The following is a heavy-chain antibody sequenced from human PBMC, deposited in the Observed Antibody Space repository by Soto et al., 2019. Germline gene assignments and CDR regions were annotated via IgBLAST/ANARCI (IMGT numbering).Heavy chain of an antibody. CDR1: GYTRTELS. J-gene: IGHJ3*02. V-gene: IGHV1-24*01. CDR2: FDPEDGET. Sequence: ASVRISCQVSGYTRTELSMPWVRQAPGKGLEWMGGFDPEDGETIYAQKFQGRVTMTEDTSTDTAYMELSSLRSEDTAVYYCATGIQLWLYAFDIWGQGTMVTVSS. CDR3: ATGIQLWLYAFDI. D-gene: IGHD5-18*01.